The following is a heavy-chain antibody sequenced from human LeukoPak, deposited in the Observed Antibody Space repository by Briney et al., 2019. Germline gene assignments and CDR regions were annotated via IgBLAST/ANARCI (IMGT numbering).Heavy chain of an antibody. CDR1: GFTFSSYA. CDR3: ARERWLRYYFDY. Sequence: GGSLRLSCAASGFTFSSYAMSWVRQAPGKGLEWISNIGSSSSTIYYADSVKGRFTISRDNAKNSLYLQMNSLRAEDTAVYYCARERWLRYYFDYWGQGTLVTVSS. D-gene: IGHD3-22*01. J-gene: IGHJ4*02. CDR2: IGSSSSTI. V-gene: IGHV3-48*01.